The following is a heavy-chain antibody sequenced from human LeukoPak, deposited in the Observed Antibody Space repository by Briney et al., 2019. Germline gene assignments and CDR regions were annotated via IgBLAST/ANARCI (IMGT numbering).Heavy chain of an antibody. CDR1: GFTFSSYE. V-gene: IGHV3-48*03. Sequence: GGSLRLSCAASGFTFSSYEMNWVRQAPGKGLEWVSYISSSGSTIYYADSVEGRFTISRDNAKNSLYLQMNSLRAEDTAVYYCARVRSRGWGGYDPLSRGMDVWGKGTTVTVSS. J-gene: IGHJ6*04. CDR3: ARVRSRGWGGYDPLSRGMDV. CDR2: ISSSGSTI. D-gene: IGHD5-12*01.